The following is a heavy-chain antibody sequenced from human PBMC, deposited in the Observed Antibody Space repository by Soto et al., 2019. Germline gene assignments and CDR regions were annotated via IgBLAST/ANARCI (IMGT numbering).Heavy chain of an antibody. J-gene: IGHJ3*01. V-gene: IGHV3-23*01. D-gene: IGHD6-19*01. Sequence: EVQLLESGGGLVQPGGSLRLSCAASGFTFSSYAMNWVRQTPGKGLEWVSGISSSGGSTYYADSVKGRFTISRDNSKNTLYLQMNSLRAEDTAIYYCAKEYYSSVFYDACDVWGQGTMVTVSS. CDR3: AKEYYSSVFYDACDV. CDR2: ISSSGGST. CDR1: GFTFSSYA.